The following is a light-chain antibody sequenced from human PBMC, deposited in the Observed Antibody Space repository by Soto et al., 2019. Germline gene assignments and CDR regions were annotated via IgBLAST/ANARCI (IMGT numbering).Light chain of an antibody. Sequence: DIVMTQSPDSLPVSLGGRATINCKSSQNIFFNSNKKNYLSWYQQTPGQPPKLLIYWASTRQSGVPDRFSGSVSWTDFTLTISSLQAEDVAVYFCQQYYSSLPTFGQGTKLEIK. V-gene: IGKV4-1*01. CDR3: QQYYSSLPT. CDR2: WAS. J-gene: IGKJ2*01. CDR1: QNIFFNSNKKNY.